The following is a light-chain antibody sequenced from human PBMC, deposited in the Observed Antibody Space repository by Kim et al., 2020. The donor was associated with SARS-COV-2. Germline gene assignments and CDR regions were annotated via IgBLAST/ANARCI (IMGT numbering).Light chain of an antibody. CDR1: TLPEKQ. Sequence: VSPGRTARITCSGDTLPEKQTYWYQQKSGQAPLLVIYKDNERPSGIPGRFSGSSSGTTVTLTISGVQAEDGADYYCQSADGSGTYVFGTGTHLTVL. CDR3: QSADGSGTYV. V-gene: IGLV3-25*03. CDR2: KDN. J-gene: IGLJ1*01.